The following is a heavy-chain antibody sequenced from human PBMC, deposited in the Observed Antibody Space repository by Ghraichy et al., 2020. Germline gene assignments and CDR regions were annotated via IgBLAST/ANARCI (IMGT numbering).Heavy chain of an antibody. D-gene: IGHD2-2*01. V-gene: IGHV3-23*01. CDR2: ITSSGGNT. CDR1: GITFTYFA. Sequence: GESLNISCAASGITFTYFAMTWVRQAPGKGLEWVLSITSSGGNTYYADSVKGRFTISRDNSKNTLFMQMNSLRAEDTAVYYCAAHHTPPRYCSSTSCYLGDYGMDVWGQGTTVTVSS. J-gene: IGHJ6*02. CDR3: AAHHTPPRYCSSTSCYLGDYGMDV.